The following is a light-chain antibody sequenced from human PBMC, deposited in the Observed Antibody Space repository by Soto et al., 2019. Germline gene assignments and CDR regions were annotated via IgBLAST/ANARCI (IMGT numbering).Light chain of an antibody. V-gene: IGLV2-14*01. CDR3: SSYTSRSTLMV. CDR2: DVS. CDR1: SSDVGGYNY. Sequence: QSALTQPASVSGSPGQSITISCTGTSSDVGGYNYVSWYPQHPGKAPKLMIYDVSNRPSGVSNRFSGSKSGNTASLTISGLQAEDEADYYCSSYTSRSTLMVFGGGTKLTVL. J-gene: IGLJ2*01.